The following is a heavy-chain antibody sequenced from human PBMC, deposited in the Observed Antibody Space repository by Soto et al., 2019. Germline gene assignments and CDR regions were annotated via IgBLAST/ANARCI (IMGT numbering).Heavy chain of an antibody. J-gene: IGHJ4*02. V-gene: IGHV4-31*03. Sequence: QVQLQESGPGLVKPSQTLSLTCTVSGGSISSGGYYWSWIRQHPGKGLEWIGYIYYSGSTYYNPSLKSRVTISVDTSKNQFSLKLSSVTAADTAVYYCAIHHPGYSSGWSQGYFDYWGQGTLVTVSS. CDR3: AIHHPGYSSGWSQGYFDY. D-gene: IGHD6-19*01. CDR1: GGSISSGGYY. CDR2: IYYSGST.